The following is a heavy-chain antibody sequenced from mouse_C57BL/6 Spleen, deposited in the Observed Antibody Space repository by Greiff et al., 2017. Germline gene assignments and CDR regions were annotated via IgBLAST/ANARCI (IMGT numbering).Heavy chain of an antibody. CDR1: GYTFTNYW. CDR2: IYPGGGYT. V-gene: IGHV1-63*01. Sequence: QVQLQQSGAELVRPGTSVKMSCKASGYTFTNYWIGWAKQRPGHGLEWIGDIYPGGGYTNYNEKFKGKATLTADKSSSTAYMQFSSLTSADSAIYCCARFRRGYAMDYWGQGTSVTVSS. CDR3: ARFRRGYAMDY. J-gene: IGHJ4*01.